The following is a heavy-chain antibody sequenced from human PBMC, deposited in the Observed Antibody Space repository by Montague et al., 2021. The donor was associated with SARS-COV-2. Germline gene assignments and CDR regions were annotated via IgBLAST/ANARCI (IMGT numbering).Heavy chain of an antibody. J-gene: IGHJ3*02. CDR2: IYHSGTT. Sequence: SETLSLTCTVSGFSIGSGSYWCWIRHPPWKGLQWIVGIYHSGTTXYYPPLHSRLTMSIETSTNQFSLRLTSVTAADTAVFFCVREKAGGLRNVFDIWGQGTTVTVSS. CDR3: VREKAGGLRNVFDI. CDR1: GFSIGSGSY. V-gene: IGHV4-38-2*02.